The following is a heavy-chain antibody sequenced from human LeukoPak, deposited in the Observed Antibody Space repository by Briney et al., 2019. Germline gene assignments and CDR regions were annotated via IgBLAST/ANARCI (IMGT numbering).Heavy chain of an antibody. J-gene: IGHJ3*02. Sequence: GRSLRLSCAASGFTVGSNYMSWVRQAPRKGLEWVSLISFSGDHTYYRDSVKGRFTDSRDNSKHTLYLQMNSLRAEDTAVYYCARDKSGLNYYDSSGSIDAFDIWGQGTMVTVSS. CDR1: GFTVGSNY. D-gene: IGHD3-22*01. CDR2: ISFSGDHT. CDR3: ARDKSGLNYYDSSGSIDAFDI. V-gene: IGHV3-66*01.